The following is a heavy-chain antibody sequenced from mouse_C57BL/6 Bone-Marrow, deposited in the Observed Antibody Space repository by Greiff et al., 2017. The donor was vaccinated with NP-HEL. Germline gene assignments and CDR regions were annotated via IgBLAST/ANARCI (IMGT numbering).Heavy chain of an antibody. CDR2: IYPGSGST. V-gene: IGHV1-55*01. J-gene: IGHJ1*03. CDR1: GYTFTSYW. CDR3: AGGEVTTVVATDWYLDV. D-gene: IGHD1-1*01. Sequence: VQLQQPGAELVKPGASVKMSCKASGYTFTSYWINWVKQRPGQGLEWIGDIYPGSGSTNYNEKYKSKATLTVDTSSSTAYMQLSSLTSEDSAVYYCAGGEVTTVVATDWYLDVWGRGTTVTVSS.